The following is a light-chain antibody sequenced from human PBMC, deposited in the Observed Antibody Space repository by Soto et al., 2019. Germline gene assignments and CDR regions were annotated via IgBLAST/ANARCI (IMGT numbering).Light chain of an antibody. CDR2: GAS. CDR3: QHYGSSRT. Sequence: EIVLTQSPGILSLSPGERATLSCRASQSVSNDFLAWYQQKPGQAPRLLIYGASTRATDVPDRFSGSGSGADFTLTISRLEPEDFAVYYCQHYGSSRTFGQGTK. J-gene: IGKJ1*01. CDR1: QSVSNDF. V-gene: IGKV3-20*01.